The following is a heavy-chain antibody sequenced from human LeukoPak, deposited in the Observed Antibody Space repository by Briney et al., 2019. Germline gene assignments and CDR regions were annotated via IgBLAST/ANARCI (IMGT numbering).Heavy chain of an antibody. Sequence: ASVKVSCKASGYTFTSYDINWVRQATGQGLEWMGWMNPNSGNTGYAQKFQGRVTMTRSTSISTAYMKLSSLRSEDTAVYYCARSSSSSWYGYMDVWGKGTTVTVSS. CDR1: GYTFTSYD. CDR2: MNPNSGNT. V-gene: IGHV1-8*01. D-gene: IGHD6-13*01. J-gene: IGHJ6*03. CDR3: ARSSSSSWYGYMDV.